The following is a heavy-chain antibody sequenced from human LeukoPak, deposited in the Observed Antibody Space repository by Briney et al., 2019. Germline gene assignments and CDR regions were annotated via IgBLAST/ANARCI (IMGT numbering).Heavy chain of an antibody. V-gene: IGHV4-59*01. CDR3: AREGLNAFDI. CDR2: IYYSGST. J-gene: IGHJ3*02. D-gene: IGHD3-22*01. CDR1: GGSISNYY. Sequence: PSATLSLTCTVSGGSISNYYWSWIRQPPGKGLEWIGYIYYSGSTNYKPSLKSRVTISVDTSKNQFSLKLSSVTAADTAVYYCAREGLNAFDIWGQGTMVTVSS.